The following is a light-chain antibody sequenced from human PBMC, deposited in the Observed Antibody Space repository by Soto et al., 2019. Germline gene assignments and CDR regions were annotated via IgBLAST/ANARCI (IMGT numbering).Light chain of an antibody. CDR2: GAS. Sequence: EIVLTQSPGTLSLSPGERATLSCRASQSVSSTYLGWYQQKPGHAPRLLISGASNRATGIPDRFSGSGSGTDFALTISRLVPEDFAVYYCQQFGTIPFTFGPGTKVDV. CDR3: QQFGTIPFT. CDR1: QSVSSTY. V-gene: IGKV3-20*01. J-gene: IGKJ3*01.